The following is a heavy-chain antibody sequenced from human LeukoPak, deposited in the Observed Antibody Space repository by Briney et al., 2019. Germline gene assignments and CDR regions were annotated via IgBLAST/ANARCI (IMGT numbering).Heavy chain of an antibody. V-gene: IGHV4-61*08. Sequence: SETLSLTCTVSGASVGSAGYYWSWIRQPPGGGLEWIGYIYYIRNTNYNPSLKSRVTMSLDPSKNQFSLKLNPVTAADTAVYYCARTQSQSGSYRYYFGYWGQGTLVTVSS. CDR1: GASVGSAGYY. J-gene: IGHJ4*02. CDR3: ARTQSQSGSYRYYFGY. D-gene: IGHD1-26*01. CDR2: IYYIRNT.